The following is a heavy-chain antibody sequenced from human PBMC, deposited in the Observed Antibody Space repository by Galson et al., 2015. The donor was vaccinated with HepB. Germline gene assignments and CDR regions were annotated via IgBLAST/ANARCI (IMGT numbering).Heavy chain of an antibody. J-gene: IGHJ5*02. D-gene: IGHD6-13*01. CDR1: GFTFSSYA. CDR2: ISGSGGST. CDR3: AKDPQEAASPNWFDP. Sequence: SLRLSCAASGFTFSSYAMSWVRQAPGKGLEWVSAISGSGGSTYYADSVKGRFTISRDSSKNTLYLQMNSLRAEDTAVYYCAKDPQEAASPNWFDPWGQGTLVTVSS. V-gene: IGHV3-23*01.